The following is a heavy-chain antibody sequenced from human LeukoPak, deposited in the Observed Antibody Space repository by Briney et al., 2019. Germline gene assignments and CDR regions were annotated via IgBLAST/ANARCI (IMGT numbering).Heavy chain of an antibody. D-gene: IGHD5/OR15-5a*01. J-gene: IGHJ4*02. Sequence: GGSPRLSCGAAGLTFSNAWVSWVRQAPGKGLEWVGRIKSKTDGGTTDYAAPVKGRFTISRDDSKNTLYLQMNSLKTEDTAVYYCTTSTPDYWGQGTLVTVSS. CDR1: GLTFSNAW. CDR2: IKSKTDGGTT. V-gene: IGHV3-15*01. CDR3: TTSTPDY.